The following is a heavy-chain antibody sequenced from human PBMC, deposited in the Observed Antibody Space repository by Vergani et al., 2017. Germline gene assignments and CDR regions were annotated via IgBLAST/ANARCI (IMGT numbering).Heavy chain of an antibody. CDR2: SSAYNGNT. CDR1: GYTFTSYG. D-gene: IGHD2-2*01. J-gene: IGHJ6*02. V-gene: IGHV1-18*01. CDR3: ARVGVVVPAEPEQGGMDV. Sequence: QVQLVQSGAEVKKPGASVKVSCKASGYTFTSYGISWVRQAPGQGLEWMGWSSAYNGNTNYAQKLQGRVTMTTDTSTSTAYMGLRSRRSDDTAVYYCARVGVVVPAEPEQGGMDVWGQGTTVTVSS.